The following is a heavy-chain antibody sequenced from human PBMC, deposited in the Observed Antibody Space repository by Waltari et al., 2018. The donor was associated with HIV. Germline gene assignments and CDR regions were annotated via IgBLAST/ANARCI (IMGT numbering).Heavy chain of an antibody. CDR2: IYTSGST. CDR1: GGSISSYY. CDR3: ARDRYWVVPAAIDWYFDL. V-gene: IGHV4-4*07. J-gene: IGHJ2*01. D-gene: IGHD2-2*01. Sequence: QVQLQESGPGLVKPSETLSLTCTVSGGSISSYYWSWIRQPAGKGLEGIGRIYTSGSTNYNPALKRRVTMSVDTSKNQCSLKLSSVTAADTAVYYCARDRYWVVPAAIDWYFDLWGRGTLVTVSS.